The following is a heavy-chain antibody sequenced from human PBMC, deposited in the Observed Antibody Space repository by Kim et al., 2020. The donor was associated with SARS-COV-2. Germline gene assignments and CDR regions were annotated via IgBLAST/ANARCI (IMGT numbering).Heavy chain of an antibody. Sequence: GGSLRLSCAASGFTFSSYGMHWVRQAPGKGLEWVAVISYDGSNKYYADSVKGRFTISRDNSKNTLYLQMNSLRAEDTAVYYCANGAGIVGATTGFDYWG. V-gene: IGHV3-30*18. J-gene: IGHJ4*01. CDR1: GFTFSSYG. CDR2: ISYDGSNK. CDR3: ANGAGIVGATTGFDY. D-gene: IGHD1-26*01.